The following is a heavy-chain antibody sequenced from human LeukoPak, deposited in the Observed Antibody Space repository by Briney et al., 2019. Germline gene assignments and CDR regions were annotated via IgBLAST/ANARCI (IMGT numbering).Heavy chain of an antibody. Sequence: GGSLRLSCAASGFTFSSYAMSWVRQAPGKGLEWVSGITGSGGSTYYADPVKGRFTISRDNSKNTLYLQMNSLRAEDTAVYYCAKGGIDYGGNSGYFQHWGQGTLVTVSS. CDR1: GFTFSSYA. CDR3: AKGGIDYGGNSGYFQH. J-gene: IGHJ1*01. D-gene: IGHD4-23*01. CDR2: ITGSGGST. V-gene: IGHV3-23*01.